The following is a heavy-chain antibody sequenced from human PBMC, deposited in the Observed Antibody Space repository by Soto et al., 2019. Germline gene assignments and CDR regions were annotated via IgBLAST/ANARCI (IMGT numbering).Heavy chain of an antibody. J-gene: IGHJ4*02. CDR3: AREALNYDFWSGYYTGSDY. Sequence: QVQLVQSGAEVKKPGASVKVSCKASGYTFTSYGISWVRQAPGQGREWMGWISAYNGNTNYAQKLQGRVTMTTDTSTSTAYMELRSLRSDDTAVYYCAREALNYDFWSGYYTGSDYWGQGTLVTVSS. D-gene: IGHD3-3*01. CDR1: GYTFTSYG. CDR2: ISAYNGNT. V-gene: IGHV1-18*01.